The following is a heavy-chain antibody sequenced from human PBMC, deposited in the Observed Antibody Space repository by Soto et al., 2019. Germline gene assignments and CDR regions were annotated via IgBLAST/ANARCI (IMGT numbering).Heavy chain of an antibody. J-gene: IGHJ3*02. D-gene: IGHD3-10*01. Sequence: GGSLRLSCSTSGFTFSSYGMHWVRQAPGKGLEWVAVVWYDGNNKVYADSVKGRFTISRDNSKDTLYLQMNSLRAEDTAMYYCARTPGLDAFDIWGQGTEVTVS. V-gene: IGHV3-33*01. CDR3: ARTPGLDAFDI. CDR2: VWYDGNNK. CDR1: GFTFSSYG.